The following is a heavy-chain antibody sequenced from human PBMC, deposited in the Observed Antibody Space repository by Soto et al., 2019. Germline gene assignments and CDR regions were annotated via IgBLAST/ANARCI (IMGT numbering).Heavy chain of an antibody. V-gene: IGHV1-3*01. J-gene: IGHJ4*02. Sequence: GASMKVSCKASGYTFTSYSMHWMRQAPRQRLEGMGWINAGNGNTKYSQEFQGRVTITRDTSASTAYMELSSLRSEDTAVYYCARVLYYYDSSGYYVAGFDYWGQGTLVTVSS. CDR3: ARVLYYYDSSGYYVAGFDY. D-gene: IGHD3-22*01. CDR1: GYTFTSYS. CDR2: INAGNGNT.